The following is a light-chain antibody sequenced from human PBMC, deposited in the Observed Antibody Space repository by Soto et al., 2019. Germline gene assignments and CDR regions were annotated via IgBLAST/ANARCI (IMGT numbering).Light chain of an antibody. J-gene: IGLJ2*01. CDR1: SSNIGAYD. CDR3: QSYDSSLRVL. V-gene: IGLV1-40*01. CDR2: GNS. Sequence: QSVLTQPPSVSGAPGQRVTISCTGSSSNIGAYDVHWYQQLPRTAPKLVIYGNSSRPPGVPDRFSGSKSGTSASLAITGLQAEDEADYYCQSYDSSLRVLFGGGTKLTVL.